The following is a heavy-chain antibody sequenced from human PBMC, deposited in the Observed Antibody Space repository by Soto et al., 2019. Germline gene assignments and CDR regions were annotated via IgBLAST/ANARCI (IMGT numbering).Heavy chain of an antibody. D-gene: IGHD3-3*01. V-gene: IGHV3-21*01. CDR3: ARDPSDFDFGSGYPACGMDV. CDR2: ISSSSSYI. CDR1: GFTFSSYS. Sequence: EVQLVESGGGLVKPGGSLRLSCAASGFTFSSYSMNWVRQAPGKGLEWVSSISSSSSYIYYADSVKGRFTISRDKAKNPLYLQKKNLGAEDTALYYCARDPSDFDFGSGYPACGMDVLGQGTTVTGSS. J-gene: IGHJ6*02.